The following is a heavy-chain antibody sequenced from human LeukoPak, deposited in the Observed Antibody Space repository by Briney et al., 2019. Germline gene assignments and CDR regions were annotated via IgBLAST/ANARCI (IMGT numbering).Heavy chain of an antibody. CDR1: GYSISSGYY. Sequence: SETLSLTCTVSGYSISSGYYWGWIRQPPGKGLEWIGSIYHSGSTYYNPSLKSRVTISVDTSKNQFSLKLSSVTAAGTAVYYCARADYSSTWSHDYYYMDVWGKGTTVTVSS. V-gene: IGHV4-38-2*02. J-gene: IGHJ6*03. D-gene: IGHD6-13*01. CDR3: ARADYSSTWSHDYYYMDV. CDR2: IYHSGST.